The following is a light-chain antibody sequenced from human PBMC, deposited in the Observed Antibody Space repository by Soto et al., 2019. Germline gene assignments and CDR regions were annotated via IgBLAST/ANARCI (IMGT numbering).Light chain of an antibody. CDR2: GDS. Sequence: QSVLTQPPSVSGAPGQRVTISCTGSSSNIGAGHDVHWYQQLPGTAPKLLIYGDSNRPSGVPDRFSGSKSGASASLAITGLQAEDEAEDHCLSYDSDMSSPRHVFGTGTKLTVL. J-gene: IGLJ1*01. V-gene: IGLV1-40*01. CDR3: LSYDSDMSSPRHV. CDR1: SSNIGAGHD.